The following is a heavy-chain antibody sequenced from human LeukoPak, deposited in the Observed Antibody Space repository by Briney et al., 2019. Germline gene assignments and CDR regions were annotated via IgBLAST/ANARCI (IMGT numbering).Heavy chain of an antibody. J-gene: IGHJ6*03. V-gene: IGHV4-39*01. CDR1: GDSISTSNSY. Sequence: PSETLSLTCTVSGDSISTSNSYWGWIRQPPGKGLEWIGSIYYSGNTYYNASLKSRVTISVDTSKNQFSLKLTSVTAADTAVYYCARGLNYYDSSGYYIHYYYYMDVWGKGTTVTVSS. D-gene: IGHD3-22*01. CDR3: ARGLNYYDSSGYYIHYYYYMDV. CDR2: IYYSGNT.